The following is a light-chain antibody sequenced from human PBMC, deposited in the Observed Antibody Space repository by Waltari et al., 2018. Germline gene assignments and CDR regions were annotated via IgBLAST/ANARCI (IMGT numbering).Light chain of an antibody. Sequence: DIQMTQSPSSLSASVGDRLTISCQASQDIRKNLNWFLQRPGKAPHVLIIDASNSQPPVTSRCSRNGSATYLVFTISSLQPEDIGTYYCQDNGHLPLTFGGGTKVDIK. CDR1: QDIRKN. V-gene: IGKV1-33*01. CDR3: QDNGHLPLT. J-gene: IGKJ4*01. CDR2: DAS.